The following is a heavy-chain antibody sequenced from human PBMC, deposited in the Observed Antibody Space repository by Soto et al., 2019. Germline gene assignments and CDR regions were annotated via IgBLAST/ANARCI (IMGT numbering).Heavy chain of an antibody. CDR1: GWSLPDYW. Sequence: ESLKISGQGSGWSLPDYWIGWVRQVNGKGLEWMGIIYPDDSDAKYSPSFQGRFTISRDNSKNTLYLQMNSLRAEDTAVYYCAKPLRFLEWPHYYYYYGMDVWGQGTTVTVSS. CDR2: IYPDDSDA. J-gene: IGHJ6*02. D-gene: IGHD3-3*01. CDR3: AKPLRFLEWPHYYYYYGMDV. V-gene: IGHV5-51*01.